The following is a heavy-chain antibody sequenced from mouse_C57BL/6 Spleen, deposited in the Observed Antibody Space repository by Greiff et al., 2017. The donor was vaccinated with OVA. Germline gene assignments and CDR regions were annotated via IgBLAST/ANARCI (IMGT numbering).Heavy chain of an antibody. CDR1: GFTFSNYW. J-gene: IGHJ3*01. D-gene: IGHD1-1*01. CDR3: TAGSRDWFAY. CDR2: IRLKSDNYAT. V-gene: IGHV6-3*01. Sequence: EVKLMESGGGLVQPGGSMKLSCVASGFTFSNYWMNWVRQSPEKGLEWVAQIRLKSDNYATHYAESVKGRFTISRDDSKSSVYLQMNNLRAEDTGIYYCTAGSRDWFAYWGQGTLVTVSA.